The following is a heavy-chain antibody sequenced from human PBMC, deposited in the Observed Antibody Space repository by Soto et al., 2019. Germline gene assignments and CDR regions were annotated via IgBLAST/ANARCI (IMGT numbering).Heavy chain of an antibody. D-gene: IGHD6-13*01. CDR1: GFTFSRYA. V-gene: IGHV3-23*01. CDR2: ISGSGGST. J-gene: IGHJ6*03. CDR3: AKYSSSWLGYYYYRDG. Sequence: EVQLLESGGGLVQPGGSLRLSCAASGFTFSRYAMGWVRPAPGKGLEWVSAISGSGGSTYYADSVKGRFTISRDNSKNTLYLQRNSLRAEDTAVYYCAKYSSSWLGYYYYRDGWGKGTTVTVS.